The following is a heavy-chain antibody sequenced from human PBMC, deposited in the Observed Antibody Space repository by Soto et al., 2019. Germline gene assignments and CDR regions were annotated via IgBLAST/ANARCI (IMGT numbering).Heavy chain of an antibody. V-gene: IGHV4-31*03. D-gene: IGHD4-17*01. Sequence: NPSETLSLTCTVSGGSISTGGYYWSWIRQHPGKGLEWIGYIYYSGTTYYNPSLKSRVTISVDTSKNQFSLKLSSVTAADTAMYYCARYTTVTSFDYWGQGTLVTVSS. J-gene: IGHJ4*02. CDR1: GGSISTGGYY. CDR2: IYYSGTT. CDR3: ARYTTVTSFDY.